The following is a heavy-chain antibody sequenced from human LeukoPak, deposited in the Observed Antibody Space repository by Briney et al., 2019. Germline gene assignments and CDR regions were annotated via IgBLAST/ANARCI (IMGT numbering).Heavy chain of an antibody. CDR3: ARGSTGWPYYFDY. CDR2: INPNSGDT. V-gene: IGHV1-2*02. J-gene: IGHJ4*02. D-gene: IGHD6-19*01. CDR1: GYTFVAFY. Sequence: ASVKVSSMASGYTFVAFYMQWLRQAPGQGLEWMGWINPNSGDTNYALNFQGRVTMTSDTSASTAYMELSSLRSEDTAVYYCARGSTGWPYYFDYWGQGTLVTVSS.